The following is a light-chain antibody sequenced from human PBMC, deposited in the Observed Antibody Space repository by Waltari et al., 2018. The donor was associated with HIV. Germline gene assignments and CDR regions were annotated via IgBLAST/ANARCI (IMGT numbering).Light chain of an antibody. V-gene: IGLV2-8*01. CDR1: SRDVGPFHF. Sequence: QSALTQPPSASGSPGQSVTFSCTGTSRDVGPFHFVPWYQQHPGKAPKLIIYGVNRRPSGVPDRFSGSKSGNTASLTVSGLQADDEADYYCSSYAGPNHLLFGGGTKLTVL. CDR3: SSYAGPNHLL. J-gene: IGLJ2*01. CDR2: GVN.